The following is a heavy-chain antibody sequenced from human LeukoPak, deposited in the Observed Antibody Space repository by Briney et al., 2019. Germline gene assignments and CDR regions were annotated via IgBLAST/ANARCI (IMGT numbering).Heavy chain of an antibody. J-gene: IGHJ4*02. D-gene: IGHD3-16*02. CDR1: GGSISRSSYY. CDR3: ARGPGGVIVPHYLDY. V-gene: IGHV4-39*01. CDR2: IYYSGST. Sequence: PSETLSLTCTVSGGSISRSSYYWGWIRQPPGKGLEWIGSIYYSGSTNYNPSLKSRVTISVDTSKNQFSLKLSSVTAADTAVYYCARGPGGVIVPHYLDYWGQGTLVTVSS.